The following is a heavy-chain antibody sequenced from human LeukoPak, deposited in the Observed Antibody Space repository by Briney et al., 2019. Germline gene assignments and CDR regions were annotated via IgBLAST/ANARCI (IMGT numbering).Heavy chain of an antibody. Sequence: GGSLRLSCAASGFTVSSNYMSWVRQAPGKGLEWVSVIYSGGSTYYADSVKGRFTISRDNSKNTLYLQMNSLRAEDTAVYYCARERYSSSSGLYDCWGQGTLVTVSS. CDR2: IYSGGST. CDR1: GFTVSSNY. CDR3: ARERYSSSSGLYDC. V-gene: IGHV3-53*01. J-gene: IGHJ4*02. D-gene: IGHD6-6*01.